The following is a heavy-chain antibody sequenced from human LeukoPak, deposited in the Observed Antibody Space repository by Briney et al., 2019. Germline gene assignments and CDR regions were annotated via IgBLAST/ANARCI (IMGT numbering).Heavy chain of an antibody. V-gene: IGHV1-18*01. D-gene: IGHD1-7*01. J-gene: IGHJ6*03. CDR1: GYTFTSYG. Sequence: ASVKVSCKASGYTFTSYGISWVRQAPGQGLEWMGWISAYNGNTNYAQKLQGRVTMTTDTSTSTAYMELRSLRSDDTAVYYCARGHKYNWNYGYYYYYMGVWGKGTTVTVSS. CDR2: ISAYNGNT. CDR3: ARGHKYNWNYGYYYYYMGV.